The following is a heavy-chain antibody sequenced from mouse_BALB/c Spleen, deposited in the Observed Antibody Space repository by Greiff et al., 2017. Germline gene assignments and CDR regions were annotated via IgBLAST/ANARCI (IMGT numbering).Heavy chain of an antibody. CDR3: ARVYGNYEDAMDY. J-gene: IGHJ4*01. CDR2: IWAGGST. Sequence: QVQLKQSGPGLVAPSQSLSITCTVSGFSLTSYGVHWVRQPPGKGLEWLGVIWAGGSTNYNSALMSRLSISKDNSKSQVFLKMNSLQTDDTAMYYCARVYGNYEDAMDYWGQGTSVTVSS. CDR1: GFSLTSYG. D-gene: IGHD2-1*01. V-gene: IGHV2-9*02.